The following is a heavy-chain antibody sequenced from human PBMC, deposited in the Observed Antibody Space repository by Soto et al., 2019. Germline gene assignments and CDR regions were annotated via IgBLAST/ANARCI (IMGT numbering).Heavy chain of an antibody. D-gene: IGHD2-2*01. CDR3: ARGDMVLVPAATGYGMDV. CDR2: IYYSGST. Sequence: SETLSLTCAVSGGSISSGGYSWIWIRQPPGKGLEWIGYIYYSGSTNYNPSLKSRVTISVDTSKNQFSLKLSSVTAADTAVYYCARGDMVLVPAATGYGMDVWGEGTTVTVAS. CDR1: GGSISSGGYS. V-gene: IGHV4-61*08. J-gene: IGHJ6*02.